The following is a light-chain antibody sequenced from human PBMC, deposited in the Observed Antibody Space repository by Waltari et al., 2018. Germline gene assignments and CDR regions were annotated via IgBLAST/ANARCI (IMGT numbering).Light chain of an antibody. J-gene: IGKJ2*01. CDR2: KVS. CDR3: MQGTHWPYT. CDR1: QSLVHSDGKTY. Sequence: DVVMTQSPLSLPVTLGPPASISCRSSQSLVHSDGKTYLYWFQQRPGQSPRRLIYKVSNRDAGVPDRFSGSGSGTDFTLKISRVEAEDVGVYYCMQGTHWPYTFGQGTKLETK. V-gene: IGKV2-30*02.